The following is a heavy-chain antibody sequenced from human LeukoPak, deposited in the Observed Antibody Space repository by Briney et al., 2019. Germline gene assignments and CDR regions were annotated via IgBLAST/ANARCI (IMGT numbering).Heavy chain of an antibody. V-gene: IGHV4-4*07. CDR3: ARVNYDV. CDR2: ISASGNT. CDR1: GDSISSSY. Sequence: ASETLSLTCTVSGDSISSSYWSWIRQPAGKGLEWIGRISASGNTHYNPSLQSRVTMSVDTSENKFSLNLDSVTAADTALYYCARVNYDVWGQGTLVTVSS. J-gene: IGHJ4*02. D-gene: IGHD3-22*01.